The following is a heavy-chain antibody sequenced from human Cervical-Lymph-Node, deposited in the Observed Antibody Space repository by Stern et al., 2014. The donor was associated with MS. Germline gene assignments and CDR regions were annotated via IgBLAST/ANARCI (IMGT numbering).Heavy chain of an antibody. J-gene: IGHJ4*02. CDR1: GFTLRSYA. CDR3: ARDHSPQLVEYSSSGGLDY. D-gene: IGHD6-6*01. CDR2: ISYDGSNK. V-gene: IGHV3-30*01. Sequence: VQLVEAGGGVVQPGRSLSLPRAASGFTLRSYAMHWVRQAHGKGIEWGAVISYDGSNKYYADSVKGRFTISRDNSKNTLYLQMNSLRAEDTAVYYCARDHSPQLVEYSSSGGLDYWGQGTLVTVSS.